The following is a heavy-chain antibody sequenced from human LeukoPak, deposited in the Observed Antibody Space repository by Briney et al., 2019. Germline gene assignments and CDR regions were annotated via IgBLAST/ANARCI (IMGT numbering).Heavy chain of an antibody. D-gene: IGHD3-10*01. V-gene: IGHV3-30*18. CDR2: ISYDGSYK. Sequence: QPGRSLRLSCAASGFTFSSYGMHWVRQAPGKGLEWVAVISYDGSYKYYADSVKGRFTISRDNSKNTLYLQMNSLSAEDTAVYYCAKHRGLYGPTGFDYWGQGTLVTVSS. CDR1: GFTFSSYG. CDR3: AKHRGLYGPTGFDY. J-gene: IGHJ4*02.